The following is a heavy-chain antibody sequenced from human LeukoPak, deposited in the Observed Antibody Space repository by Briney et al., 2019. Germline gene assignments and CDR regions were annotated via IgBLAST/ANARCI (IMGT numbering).Heavy chain of an antibody. CDR1: GYSFTSYW. J-gene: IGHJ4*02. CDR3: ASTRYGSSGYYYLFGDYFDY. CDR2: IDPSDSYT. V-gene: IGHV5-10-1*01. D-gene: IGHD3-22*01. Sequence: GESLKISCKGSGYSFTSYWISWVRQMPGKGLEWMGRIDPSDSYTNYSPSFQGHVTISADKSISTAYLQWSSLKASATAMYYCASTRYGSSGYYYLFGDYFDYWGQGTLVTVSS.